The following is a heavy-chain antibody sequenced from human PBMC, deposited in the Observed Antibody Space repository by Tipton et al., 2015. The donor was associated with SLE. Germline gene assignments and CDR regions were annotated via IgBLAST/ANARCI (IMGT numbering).Heavy chain of an antibody. CDR3: VRAPLY. Sequence: TLSLTCAVYGRSFSAYYWSWIRQPPGKGLERIGEIKHSGSTNYNPSLKSRVTISVDTSKNQFSLKLTSVTVADTAVYYCVRAPLYWGQGALVTVSS. V-gene: IGHV4-34*09. CDR1: GRSFSAYY. CDR2: IKHSGST. J-gene: IGHJ4*02.